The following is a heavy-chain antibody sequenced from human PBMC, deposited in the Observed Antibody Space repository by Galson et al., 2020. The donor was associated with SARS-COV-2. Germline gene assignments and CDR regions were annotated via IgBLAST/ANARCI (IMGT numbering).Heavy chain of an antibody. J-gene: IGHJ4*02. CDR2: ITTSGDIV. Sequence: GESLKISCVTSGFTFDSYAMNWVRQAPGKGLEWVSFITTSGDIVHYSDSVRGRFTVSRDNAKSTLYLQMSSLSAEDTAIYYCARDTVEDLDFDYWGQGTLVTVSS. CDR3: ARDTVEDLDFDY. CDR1: GFTFDSYA. D-gene: IGHD4-4*01. V-gene: IGHV3-48*03.